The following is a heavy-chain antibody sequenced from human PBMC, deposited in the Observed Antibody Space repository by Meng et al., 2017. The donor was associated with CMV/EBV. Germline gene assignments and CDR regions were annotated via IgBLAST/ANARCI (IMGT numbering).Heavy chain of an antibody. CDR2: ISSSSSYI. CDR3: ARDYVVGATTAYFQH. D-gene: IGHD1-26*01. J-gene: IGHJ1*01. V-gene: IGHV3-21*01. CDR1: GFTFSSYA. Sequence: GESLKISCAASGFTFSSYAMSWVRQAPGKGLEWVSSISSSSSYIYYADSVKGRFTISRDNAKNSLYLQMNSLRAEDTAVYYCARDYVVGATTAYFQHWGQGTLVTVSS.